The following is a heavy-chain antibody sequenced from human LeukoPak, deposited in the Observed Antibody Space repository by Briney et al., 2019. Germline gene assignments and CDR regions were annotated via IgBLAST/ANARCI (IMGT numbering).Heavy chain of an antibody. J-gene: IGHJ4*02. CDR3: ARDLSGSLYFDY. Sequence: KPSETLSLTCSVSGASISSYYYNWIRQTAGGGLEWIGRLYISGRTDYNPSLKSRVTISVDTSNNQFFLELTSVTAADTAVYFCARDLSGSLYFDYWGQGVLVTVSS. CDR1: GASISSYY. V-gene: IGHV4-4*07. D-gene: IGHD3-10*01. CDR2: LYISGRT.